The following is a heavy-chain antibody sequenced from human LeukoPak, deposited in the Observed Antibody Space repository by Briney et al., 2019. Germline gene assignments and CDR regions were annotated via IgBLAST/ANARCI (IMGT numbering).Heavy chain of an antibody. J-gene: IGHJ4*02. CDR2: IWYDGSNK. D-gene: IGHD4-11*01. V-gene: IGHV3-33*01. CDR3: ARDFDSNYYFDY. Sequence: QAGRSLRLSCAASGFTFSSYGMHWVRQAPGKGLEWVAVIWYDGSNKYYADSVKGRFTISRDNSKNTLYLQMNSLRAEDTAMYYCARDFDSNYYFDYWGQGTLVTVSS. CDR1: GFTFSSYG.